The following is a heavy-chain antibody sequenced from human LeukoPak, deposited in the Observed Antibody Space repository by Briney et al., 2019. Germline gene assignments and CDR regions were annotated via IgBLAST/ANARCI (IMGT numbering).Heavy chain of an antibody. CDR3: ARDPRYYDSSGFVDY. CDR2: INAGNGNT. J-gene: IGHJ4*02. CDR1: GYTFTSYA. V-gene: IGHV1-3*01. Sequence: GASVKVSCKASGYTFTSYAMHWVRQAPGQRLEWMGWINAGNGNTKYSQKFQGRVTITRDTSASTAYMELSSLRSEDTAVYYCARDPRYYDSSGFVDYRGQGTLVTVSS. D-gene: IGHD3-22*01.